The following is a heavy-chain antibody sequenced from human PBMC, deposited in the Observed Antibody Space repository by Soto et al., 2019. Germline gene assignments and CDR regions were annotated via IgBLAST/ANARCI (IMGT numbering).Heavy chain of an antibody. CDR2: IYYSGST. CDR1: GGSISSYY. V-gene: IGHV4-59*01. Sequence: SETLSLTCTVSGGSISSYYWSWIRQPPGKGLEWIGYIYYSGSTNYNPSLKSRVTISVDTSKNQFSLKLSSVTAADTAVYYCARDYEDSSGPPFDYWGQGTPVTVYS. CDR3: ARDYEDSSGPPFDY. J-gene: IGHJ4*02. D-gene: IGHD3-22*01.